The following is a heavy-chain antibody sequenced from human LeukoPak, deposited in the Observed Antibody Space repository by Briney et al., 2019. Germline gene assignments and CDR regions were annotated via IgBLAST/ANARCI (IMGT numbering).Heavy chain of an antibody. Sequence: GGSLRLSCAASGFTFSSYEMNWVRQAPGKGLEWDSSISSSSSYIYYADSVKGRFTISRDNAKNSLYLQMNSLRAEDTAVYYCARQDDYGGQYYFDYWGQGTLVTVSS. J-gene: IGHJ4*02. CDR1: GFTFSSYE. CDR3: ARQDDYGGQYYFDY. D-gene: IGHD4-23*01. CDR2: ISSSSSYI. V-gene: IGHV3-21*01.